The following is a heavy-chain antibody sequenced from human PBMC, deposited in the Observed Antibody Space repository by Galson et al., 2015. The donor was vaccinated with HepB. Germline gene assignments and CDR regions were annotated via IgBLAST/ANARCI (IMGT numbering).Heavy chain of an antibody. CDR3: ARAYLSDY. CDR2: IDTNTGNP. V-gene: IGHV7-4-1*02. Sequence: SVKVSCKASGYTFNTYSINWVRQAPGQGLEWMGWIDTNTGNPTYAQGFTGRFVFSLDTSVSTAYLQVSSLKAEDTAVYYCARAYLSDYRGQGTLVTVSS. CDR1: GYTFNTYS. J-gene: IGHJ4*01.